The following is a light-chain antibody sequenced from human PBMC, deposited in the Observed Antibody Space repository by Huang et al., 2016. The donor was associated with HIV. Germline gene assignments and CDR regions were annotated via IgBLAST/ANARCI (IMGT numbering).Light chain of an antibody. J-gene: IGKJ2*01. CDR1: QNVGQY. V-gene: IGKV3-11*01. CDR3: DQRRGWPQT. CDR2: DGS. Sequence: EILLTQSPATLSLSPGETATLSCRASQNVGQYLGWFQQKPGQVPRLLIYDGSKRATDIPVRFSGNGSETDFTLTINTLEPEDFGLYFCDQRRGWPQTFGQGTKLEI.